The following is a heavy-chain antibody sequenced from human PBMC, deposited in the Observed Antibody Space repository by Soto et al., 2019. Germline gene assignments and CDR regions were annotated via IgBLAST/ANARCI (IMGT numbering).Heavy chain of an antibody. V-gene: IGHV3-30-3*01. CDR1: GFTFSSYA. CDR2: ISYDGSNK. CDR3: ARVVLQTPAKRAFDY. J-gene: IGHJ4*02. D-gene: IGHD3-16*02. Sequence: QVQLVESGGGVVQPGRSLRLSCAASGFTFSSYAMHWVRQAPGKGLEWVAVISYDGSNKYYADSVKGRFTISRDNSKNTLYLQMNSLRAEDTAVYYCARVVLQTPAKRAFDYWGQGTLVTVSS.